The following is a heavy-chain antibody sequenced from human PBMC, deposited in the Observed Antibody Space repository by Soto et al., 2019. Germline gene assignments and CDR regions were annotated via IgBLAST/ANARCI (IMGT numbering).Heavy chain of an antibody. V-gene: IGHV4-39*01. D-gene: IGHD1-1*01. Sequence: QLQLQESGPGLVKPSETLSLTCTVSGGSISSSSYYWGWIRQPPGKGLEWIGSIYYSGSTYYNPSLKSRVTISVDTSKNQSSLKLSSVTAADTAVYYCARHRDGPGTSYFDYWGQGTLVTVSS. CDR3: ARHRDGPGTSYFDY. J-gene: IGHJ4*02. CDR1: GGSISSSSYY. CDR2: IYYSGST.